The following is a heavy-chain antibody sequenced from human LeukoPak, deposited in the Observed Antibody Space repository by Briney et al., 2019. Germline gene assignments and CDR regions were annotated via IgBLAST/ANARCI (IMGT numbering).Heavy chain of an antibody. CDR2: INHSGST. V-gene: IGHV4-34*01. J-gene: IGHJ4*02. D-gene: IGHD3-16*01. Sequence: SETLSLTCAVYGGSFSGYYWSWIRQPPGKGLEWIGEINHSGSTNYNPSLKSRVTISVDTSKNQFSLKLSSVTAADTAVYYCARITGYYDYVWGRPKYYFDYWGQGTLVTVSS. CDR1: GGSFSGYY. CDR3: ARITGYYDYVWGRPKYYFDY.